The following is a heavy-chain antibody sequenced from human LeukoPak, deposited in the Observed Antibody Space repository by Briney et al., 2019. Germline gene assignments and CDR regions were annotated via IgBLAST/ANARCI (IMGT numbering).Heavy chain of an antibody. V-gene: IGHV1-2*02. D-gene: IGHD6-13*01. J-gene: IGHJ4*02. CDR3: ARDLGYTTSC. CDR2: INPNSGGT. Sequence: ASVKVSCKASGFTFTGYYMHWVRQAPGQGLEWMGWINPNSGGTNYAQKFQGRVSMTRDTSISTAYMELSRLKSDDTAVYYCARDLGYTTSCWGQGTLVTVSS. CDR1: GFTFTGYY.